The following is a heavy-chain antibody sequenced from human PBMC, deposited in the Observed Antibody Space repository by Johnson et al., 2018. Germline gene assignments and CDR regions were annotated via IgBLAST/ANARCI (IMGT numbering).Heavy chain of an antibody. V-gene: IGHV3-15*07. CDR1: GFTFSSVW. CDR3: IKDGEYYDLLTGPRPDYYYYYGMDG. CDR2: IKSKTDGGTT. J-gene: IGHJ6*02. D-gene: IGHD3-9*01. Sequence: EVQLVESGGGLVQPGGSLRLSCAASGFTFSSVWMHWVRQAPGKGLEWVGRIKSKTDGGTTDYAAPVKGRFPTPREDSKNKLYLQMNSGKPEDTAVYYCIKDGEYYDLLTGPRPDYYYYYGMDGWGQGTTVSVSS.